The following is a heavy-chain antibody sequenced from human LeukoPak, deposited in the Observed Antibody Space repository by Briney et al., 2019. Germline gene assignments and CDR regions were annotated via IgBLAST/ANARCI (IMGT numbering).Heavy chain of an antibody. D-gene: IGHD3-22*01. J-gene: IGHJ6*02. Sequence: PGGSLRLSCAASGFXFSLYSMTWVRQAPGKGLEWVSSISRSSRDIYYVDPVKGRFTISRDNAKNALSLQMNSLRAEDTAVYYCARNKPGADSSGYSSFHYYYYGMDVWGQGTTVTVSS. CDR2: ISRSSRDI. V-gene: IGHV3-21*01. CDR3: ARNKPGADSSGYSSFHYYYYGMDV. CDR1: GFXFSLYS.